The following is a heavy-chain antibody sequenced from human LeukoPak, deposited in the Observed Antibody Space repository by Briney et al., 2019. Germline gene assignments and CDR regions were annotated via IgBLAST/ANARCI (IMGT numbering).Heavy chain of an antibody. Sequence: SETLSLTCTVSGGSISSYYWSWIRQPPGKGLEWIGYIYYSGSTNYNPSLKSRVTISVDTSKKQFSLKLSPVTAADTAVYYCARSEYSYGADAFDIWGQGTMVTVSS. J-gene: IGHJ3*02. CDR1: GGSISSYY. D-gene: IGHD5-18*01. V-gene: IGHV4-59*01. CDR3: ARSEYSYGADAFDI. CDR2: IYYSGST.